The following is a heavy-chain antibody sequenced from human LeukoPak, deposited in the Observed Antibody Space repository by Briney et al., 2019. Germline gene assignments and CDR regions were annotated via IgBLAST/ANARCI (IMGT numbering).Heavy chain of an antibody. CDR3: TRKLPRVSGVDF. CDR2: ITTSGNNI. CDR1: GFTFSSYE. Sequence: GGSLRLSCAASGFTFSSYEMNWVRQAPGKGLEWISYITTSGNNIYYADSVKGRFTLSRDNAESSLFLQMNSLRAEDSAVYYCTRKLPRVSGVDFGGEGTLLTVSS. D-gene: IGHD3-3*01. J-gene: IGHJ4*02. V-gene: IGHV3-48*03.